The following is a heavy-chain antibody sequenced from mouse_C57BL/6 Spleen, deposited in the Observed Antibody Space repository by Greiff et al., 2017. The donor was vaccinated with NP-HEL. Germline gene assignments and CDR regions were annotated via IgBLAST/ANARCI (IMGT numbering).Heavy chain of an antibody. CDR3: TRYGSYYFDY. J-gene: IGHJ2*01. Sequence: VKLMESGAELVRPGASVTLSCKASGYTFTDYEMHWVKQTPVHGLEWIGAIDPETGGTAYNQKFKGKAILTADKSSSTAYMELRSLTSEDSAVYYCTRYGSYYFDYWGQGTTLTVSS. V-gene: IGHV1-15*01. CDR2: IDPETGGT. CDR1: GYTFTDYE. D-gene: IGHD1-1*02.